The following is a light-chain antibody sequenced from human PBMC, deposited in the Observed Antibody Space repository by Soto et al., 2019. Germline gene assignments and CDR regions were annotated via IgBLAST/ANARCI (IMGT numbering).Light chain of an antibody. J-gene: IGLJ2*01. V-gene: IGLV2-11*01. CDR1: SSDVGAYNY. CDR2: DVS. CDR3: CSYAGSYTLV. Sequence: QSVLTQPASVSGSPGQSITISCTGTSSDVGAYNYVSWYQHHPGKVPKLLIYDVSKRPSGVPDRFSGSKSGNTASLTISGLQAEDEADYYCCSYAGSYTLVFGGGTKVTVL.